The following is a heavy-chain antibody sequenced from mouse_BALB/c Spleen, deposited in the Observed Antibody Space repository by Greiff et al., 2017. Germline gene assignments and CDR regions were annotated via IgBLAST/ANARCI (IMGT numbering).Heavy chain of an antibody. V-gene: IGHV1-7*01. CDR3: ARVGWLSPDGWFAY. CDR2: INPSTGYT. D-gene: IGHD2-3*01. Sequence: VQLQQSGAELAKPGASVKMSCKASGYTFTSYWMHWVKQRPGQGLEWIGYINPSTGYTEYNQKFKDKATLTADKSSSTAYMQLSSLTSEDSAVYYCARVGWLSPDGWFAYWGQGTLVTVSA. CDR1: GYTFTSYW. J-gene: IGHJ3*01.